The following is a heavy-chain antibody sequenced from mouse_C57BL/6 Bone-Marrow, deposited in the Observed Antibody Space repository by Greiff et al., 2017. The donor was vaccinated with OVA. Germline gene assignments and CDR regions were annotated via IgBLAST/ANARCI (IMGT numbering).Heavy chain of an antibody. CDR2: INPNNGGT. CDR1: GYTFTDYN. D-gene: IGHD2-3*01. CDR3: ARRSYDGYYIDY. J-gene: IGHJ2*01. Sequence: EVQLQQSGPELVKPGASVKIPCKASGYTFTDYNMDWVKQSHGKSLEWIGDINPNNGGTIYNQKFKGKATVTVDKSYSTAYMKLRSLTSEDTAVYYGARRSYDGYYIDYWGQGTTLTVSS. V-gene: IGHV1-18*01.